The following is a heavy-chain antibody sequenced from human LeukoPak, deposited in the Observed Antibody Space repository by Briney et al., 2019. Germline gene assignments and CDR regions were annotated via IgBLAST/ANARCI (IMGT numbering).Heavy chain of an antibody. V-gene: IGHV4-59*11. D-gene: IGHD1-26*01. CDR3: ARDGPTSTAPFDY. Sequence: ASETLSLTCTVSGGPITSHFWSWIRQPPGEGLEWIGNFYHAGNSNLNPSLKSRVTMSIDTSKNQFSLKLRSMTAADTAVYYCARDGPTSTAPFDYWGQGTLVTVPS. CDR2: FYHAGNS. CDR1: GGPITSHF. J-gene: IGHJ4*02.